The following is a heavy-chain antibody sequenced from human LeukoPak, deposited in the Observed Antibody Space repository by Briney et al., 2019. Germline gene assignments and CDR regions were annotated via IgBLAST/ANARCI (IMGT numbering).Heavy chain of an antibody. J-gene: IGHJ4*02. CDR1: GFTFSSYS. Sequence: GGSLRLSCAASGFTFSSYSMNWVRQAPGKGREWVSYISSSSSTIYYADSVKGRFTISRDNAKNSLYLQMNSLRAEDTAVYYCARFRSIAAAGSFDYWGQGTLVTVSS. CDR2: ISSSSSTI. V-gene: IGHV3-48*01. CDR3: ARFRSIAAAGSFDY. D-gene: IGHD6-13*01.